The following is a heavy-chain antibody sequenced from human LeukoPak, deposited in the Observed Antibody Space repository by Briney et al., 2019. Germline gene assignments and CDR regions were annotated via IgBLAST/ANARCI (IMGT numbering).Heavy chain of an antibody. Sequence: GGSLRLSCAASGFTFSSYGMHWVRQAPGKGPEWVAFIRYDGSNKYYADSVKGRFTISRDNSKNTLYLQMNSLRAEDTAVYYCAKDGDGRYVYYFDYWGQGTLVTVSS. J-gene: IGHJ4*02. CDR1: GFTFSSYG. CDR2: IRYDGSNK. V-gene: IGHV3-30*02. D-gene: IGHD2-2*01. CDR3: AKDGDGRYVYYFDY.